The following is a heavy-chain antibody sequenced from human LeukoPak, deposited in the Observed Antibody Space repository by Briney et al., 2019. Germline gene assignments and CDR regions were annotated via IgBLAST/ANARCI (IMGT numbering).Heavy chain of an antibody. Sequence: KPSETLSLTCTVSGGSISSYYWSWIRQPPGKGLGWIGYIYYSGSTNYNPSLKSRVTISVDTSKNQFSLKLSSVTAADTAVYYCARLIFGTRGTPRFDPWGQGTLVTVSS. D-gene: IGHD3/OR15-3a*01. J-gene: IGHJ5*02. V-gene: IGHV4-59*01. CDR2: IYYSGST. CDR1: GGSISSYY. CDR3: ARLIFGTRGTPRFDP.